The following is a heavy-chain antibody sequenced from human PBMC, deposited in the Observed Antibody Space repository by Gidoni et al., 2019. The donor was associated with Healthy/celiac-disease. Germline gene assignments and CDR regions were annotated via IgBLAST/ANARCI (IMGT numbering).Heavy chain of an antibody. CDR1: GGTFSSYA. V-gene: IGHV1-69*01. J-gene: IGHJ3*02. Sequence: QVQLVQSGAEVQKPGSSVKVSCKASGGTFSSYAISWFRQAPGQGLEWRGGIVPICGTANYAQKFQGRVTITADESTSTAYMELSSLRSEDTAVYYCARARSSSSWYWDAFDIWGQGTMVTVSS. D-gene: IGHD6-13*01. CDR3: ARARSSSSWYWDAFDI. CDR2: IVPICGTA.